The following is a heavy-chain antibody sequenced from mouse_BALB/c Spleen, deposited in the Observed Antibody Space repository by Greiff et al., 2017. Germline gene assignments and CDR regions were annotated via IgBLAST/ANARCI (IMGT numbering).Heavy chain of an antibody. CDR1: GYSITSDYA. J-gene: IGHJ4*01. CDR3: AKLGRGDY. CDR2: ISYSGST. Sequence: EVKLVESGPGLVKPSQSLSLTCTVTGYSITSDYAWNWIRQFPGNKLEWMGYISYSGSTSYNPSLKSRISITRDTSKNQFFLQLNSVTTEDTATYYCAKLGRGDYWGQGTSVTVSS. V-gene: IGHV3-2*02. D-gene: IGHD4-1*01.